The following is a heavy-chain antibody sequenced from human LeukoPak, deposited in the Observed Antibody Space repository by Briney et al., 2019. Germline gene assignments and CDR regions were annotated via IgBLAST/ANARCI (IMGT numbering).Heavy chain of an antibody. Sequence: GSLRLSCAASGFTISTNYMSWVRQAPGKGLEWVSVMYTGGSTCYADSVKGRFTISRDNSKNTLYLQMNSLRAEDTALYYCARAPFYYDSSGYPYFDGWGQGTLVTVSS. D-gene: IGHD3-22*01. CDR1: GFTISTNY. J-gene: IGHJ4*02. CDR2: MYTGGST. V-gene: IGHV3-53*01. CDR3: ARAPFYYDSSGYPYFDG.